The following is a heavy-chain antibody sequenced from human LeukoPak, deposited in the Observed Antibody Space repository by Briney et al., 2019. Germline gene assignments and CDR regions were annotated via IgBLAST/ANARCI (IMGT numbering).Heavy chain of an antibody. CDR1: GFIFNNYG. D-gene: IGHD1-1*01. CDR3: ARSRRGNGAGNYFDY. J-gene: IGHJ4*02. Sequence: GGSLRLSCAASGFIFNNYGMHWVRQAPGKGLEWVAVISYGGSSEYYADSVRGRFTISRDNSKNTLYLQMNSLRAEDTAVYYCARSRRGNGAGNYFDYWGQGTLVTVSS. V-gene: IGHV3-30*03. CDR2: ISYGGSSE.